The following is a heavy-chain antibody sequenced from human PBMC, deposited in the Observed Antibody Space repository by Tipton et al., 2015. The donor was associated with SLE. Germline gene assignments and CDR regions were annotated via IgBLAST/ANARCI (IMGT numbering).Heavy chain of an antibody. V-gene: IGHV4-59*12. CDR2: VHYSGST. Sequence: TLSLTCIVSGGSMTNYYWSWIRQPPGKGLEWIGYVHYSGSTNYNPSLQSRVTVSVDTSKNHFSLTLSSVTAADTAVYYCARDLDSSGYYAYWGQGTLVTVTS. D-gene: IGHD3-22*01. J-gene: IGHJ4*02. CDR1: GGSMTNYY. CDR3: ARDLDSSGYYAY.